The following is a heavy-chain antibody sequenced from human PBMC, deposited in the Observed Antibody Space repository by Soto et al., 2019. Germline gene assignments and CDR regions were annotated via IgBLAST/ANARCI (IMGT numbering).Heavy chain of an antibody. CDR1: GYTFTSYY. Sequence: QVQLVQSGAEVKKPGASVKVSCKASGYTFTSYYMHWVRQAPGQGLEWMGIINPSGGSTSYAQELQVRDTMTRDKSERPVDMELSSLRSEDTAVYYCARDRVDCGGDCPPCYCDYWGEGTLVAVSS. D-gene: IGHD2-21*02. J-gene: IGHJ4*02. CDR2: INPSGGST. V-gene: IGHV1-46*04. CDR3: ARDRVDCGGDCPPCYCDY.